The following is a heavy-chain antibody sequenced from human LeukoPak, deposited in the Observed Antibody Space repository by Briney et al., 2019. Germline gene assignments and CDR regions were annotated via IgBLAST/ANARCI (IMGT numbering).Heavy chain of an antibody. Sequence: ASVKVSCKASGYTFTSYGISWVRQAPGQGLEWMGWISAYNGNTNYAQKLQGRVTMTTDTSTSTAYMELRSLRSDDTAVYYCARDPSVAVAEYFDYWGQGTLVTVSS. CDR3: ARDPSVAVAEYFDY. D-gene: IGHD6-19*01. J-gene: IGHJ4*02. CDR2: ISAYNGNT. V-gene: IGHV1-18*01. CDR1: GYTFTSYG.